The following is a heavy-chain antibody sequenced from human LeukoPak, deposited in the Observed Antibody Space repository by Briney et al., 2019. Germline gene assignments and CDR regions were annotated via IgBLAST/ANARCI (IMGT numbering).Heavy chain of an antibody. V-gene: IGHV1-69*05. D-gene: IGHD2-2*01. CDR3: ARDRLVEYCSSTNCYGLDY. Sequence: GASVKVSCKASGGTFSSYAISWVRQAPGKGLEWMGRILPIFGTANYAQKFQGRVTITRDESTSTAYLALSSLRSEDTAGYYWARDRLVEYCSSTNCYGLDYWGQGTLVTVSS. J-gene: IGHJ4*02. CDR2: ILPIFGTA. CDR1: GGTFSSYA.